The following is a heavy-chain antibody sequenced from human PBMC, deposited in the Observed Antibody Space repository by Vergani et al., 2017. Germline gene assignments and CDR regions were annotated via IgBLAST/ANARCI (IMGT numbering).Heavy chain of an antibody. D-gene: IGHD4-23*01. CDR1: GGYISSSSYY. Sequence: QLQLQESGPGLVKPSETLSLTCPVSGGYISSSSYYWGWIRQPPGKGLEWIGSIYYSGSTYYNPSLKRRVTISVDTSKNQFSLKLSSVTAADTAVYYCARIYGGKAYCDYWGQGTLVTVSS. CDR3: ARIYGGKAYCDY. V-gene: IGHV4-39*01. J-gene: IGHJ4*02. CDR2: IYYSGST.